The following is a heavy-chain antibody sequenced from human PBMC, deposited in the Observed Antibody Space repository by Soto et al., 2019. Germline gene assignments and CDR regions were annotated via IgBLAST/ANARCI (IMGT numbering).Heavy chain of an antibody. Sequence: EVQVVESGGGMVQPGGSLRLSCAASGFTLSTYWMTWVRQAPGKGLEWVANIKQDGSEKYYLDSVKGRFTVSRDNAKNSLYLQMNSLRTEETAVYYCGTADRGTAAGGTVQWGQGTLVTVSS. D-gene: IGHD6-13*01. CDR1: GFTLSTYW. V-gene: IGHV3-7*01. J-gene: IGHJ4*02. CDR2: IKQDGSEK. CDR3: GTADRGTAAGGTVQ.